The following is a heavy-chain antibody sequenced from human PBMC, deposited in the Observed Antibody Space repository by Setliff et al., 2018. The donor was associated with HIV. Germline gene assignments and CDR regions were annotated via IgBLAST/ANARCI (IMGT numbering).Heavy chain of an antibody. CDR3: ATAYMKAPSRDSSGWYYFAY. CDR2: INTNTGNP. J-gene: IGHJ4*02. CDR1: GYTFTTYA. Sequence: ASVKVSCKASGYTFTTYAINWVRQAPGQGLEWMGWINTNTGNPTYAQVFAGRFVFSLDTSVSTAYLQISSLQAEDSAVYYCATAYMKAPSRDSSGWYYFAYWGQGTLVTVSS. D-gene: IGHD6-19*01. V-gene: IGHV7-4-1*02.